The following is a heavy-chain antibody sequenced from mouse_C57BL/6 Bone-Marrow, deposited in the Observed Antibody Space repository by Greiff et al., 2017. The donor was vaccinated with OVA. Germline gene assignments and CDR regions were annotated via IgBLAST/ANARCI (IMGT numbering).Heavy chain of an antibody. CDR1: GFTFSSYA. CDR3: TKGRGSSYRFAY. J-gene: IGHJ3*01. D-gene: IGHD1-1*01. CDR2: ISSGGDYI. V-gene: IGHV5-9-1*02. Sequence: EVQVVESGEGLVKPGGSLKLSCAASGFTFSSYAMSWVRQTPEQRLEWVAYISSGGDYIYYADTVKGRFTISRDNARNTLYLQMSSLKSEDTAVYYCTKGRGSSYRFAYWGQGTLVTVSA.